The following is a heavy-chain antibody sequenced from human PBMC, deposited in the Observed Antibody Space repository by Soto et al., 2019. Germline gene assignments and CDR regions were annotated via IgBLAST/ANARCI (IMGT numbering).Heavy chain of an antibody. CDR2: MHYSGKS. CDR1: GGSISSSSYY. V-gene: IGHV4-39*01. J-gene: IGHJ5*02. Sequence: SETLSLTCSVSGGSISSSSYYWGWVRRPPGKRLEWIGSMHYSGKSDFNPSLQSRVTISVDTSQNQCSLKLTSVTAADAAVYYCARLLRTFVGPNWFDLWGRGTLVTVSS. D-gene: IGHD2-21*01. CDR3: ARLLRTFVGPNWFDL.